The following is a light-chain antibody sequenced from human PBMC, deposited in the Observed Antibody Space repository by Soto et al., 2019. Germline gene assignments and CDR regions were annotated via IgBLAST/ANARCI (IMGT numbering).Light chain of an antibody. CDR2: DVA. CDR1: SSDVGAYNF. V-gene: IGLV2-14*03. Sequence: QSVLPQPASVSGSPGQSITISCTGTSSDVGAYNFVSWYQHHPDKAPKVVIYDVANRPSGVSYRFSASKSGNTASLTISGLQAEDEADYYCMSFTSSNTYVFGTGTKVTVL. CDR3: MSFTSSNTYV. J-gene: IGLJ1*01.